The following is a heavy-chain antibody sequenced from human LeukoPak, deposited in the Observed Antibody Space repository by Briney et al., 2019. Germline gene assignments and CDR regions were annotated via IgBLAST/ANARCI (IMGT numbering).Heavy chain of an antibody. J-gene: IGHJ3*02. CDR3: ARQGSSSWYKAFDI. CDR2: IYTSGST. CDR1: GGSISSGSYY. V-gene: IGHV4-61*02. Sequence: SETLSLTCTVSGGSISSGSYYWSWIRQPAGKGLEWIGRIYTSGSTNYNPSLKSRATISVDTSKNQFSLKLSSVTAADTAVYYCARQGSSSWYKAFDIWGQGTMVTVSS. D-gene: IGHD6-13*01.